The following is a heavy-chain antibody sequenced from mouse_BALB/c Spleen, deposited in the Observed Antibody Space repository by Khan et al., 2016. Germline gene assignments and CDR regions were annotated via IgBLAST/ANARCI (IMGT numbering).Heavy chain of an antibody. CDR3: ASGNYYFDY. D-gene: IGHD2-1*01. J-gene: IGHJ2*01. CDR1: GYSITSDYY. Sequence: EVQLQESGPGLVKPSQSLSLSCSVSGYSITSDYYWYLIRHSPGNQLGWMGYIRYDGSNNYNPSLKNRISITRDTSKNPFFLKLNHVTTEDTATYYCASGNYYFDYWGQGTTLTVSS. V-gene: IGHV3-6*02. CDR2: IRYDGSN.